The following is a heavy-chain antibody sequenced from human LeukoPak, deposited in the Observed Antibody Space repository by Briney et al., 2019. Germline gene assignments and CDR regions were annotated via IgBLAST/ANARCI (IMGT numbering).Heavy chain of an antibody. J-gene: IGHJ4*02. CDR3: ARVRRTIAAHFDY. Sequence: SGGSLRLSGAASGFTFSSYSMNWVRQAPGKGRDWVSYISSSSSTIYYADSVKGRFTISRDNAKNSLYLQMNSLRAEDTAVYYCARVRRTIAAHFDYWGREPWSPSPQ. D-gene: IGHD6-13*01. CDR2: ISSSSSTI. CDR1: GFTFSSYS. V-gene: IGHV3-48*01.